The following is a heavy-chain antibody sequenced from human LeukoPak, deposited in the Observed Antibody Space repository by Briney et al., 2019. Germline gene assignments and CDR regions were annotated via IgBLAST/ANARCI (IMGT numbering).Heavy chain of an antibody. Sequence: GASVNVSCKAPGYTFTIYGLSWVRRAPGQGLEWMGWISAYNGHTNYAQKLQGRVTMTTDTSTSTAYMELRSLRSDDTAVYYCARDLPPPDYDFWSGPGPHYFDYWGQGTLVTVSS. V-gene: IGHV1-18*01. CDR1: GYTFTIYG. CDR2: ISAYNGHT. J-gene: IGHJ4*02. D-gene: IGHD3-3*01. CDR3: ARDLPPPDYDFWSGPGPHYFDY.